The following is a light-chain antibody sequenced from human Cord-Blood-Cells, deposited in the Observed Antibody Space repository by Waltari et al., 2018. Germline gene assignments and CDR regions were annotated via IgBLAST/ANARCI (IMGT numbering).Light chain of an antibody. CDR1: SSNIGSNT. CDR3: AAWDDSLNGWV. V-gene: IGLV1-44*01. CDR2: SNK. Sequence: QSVLTQPPSASGTPGQRVTISCSGSSSNIGSNTVNWYQQLPGTAPKLLIYSNKQRPSGVPDRFSGSKSGTSASLAISGLQSEDEAAYYCAAWDDSLNGWVFGGGTKLTVL. J-gene: IGLJ3*02.